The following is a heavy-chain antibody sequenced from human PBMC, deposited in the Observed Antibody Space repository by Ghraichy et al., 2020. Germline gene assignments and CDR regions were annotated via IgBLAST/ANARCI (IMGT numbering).Heavy chain of an antibody. D-gene: IGHD3-3*01. CDR2: ISGSGGST. V-gene: IGHV3-23*01. CDR3: AKDSNYDFWSGYSAY. J-gene: IGHJ4*01. Sequence: GGSLRLSCAASGFTFSSYAMSWVRQAPGKGLEWVSAISGSGGSTYYADSVKGRFTISRDNSKNTLYLQMNSLRAEDTAVYYCAKDSNYDFWSGYSAYWGHGTLVTVSS. CDR1: GFTFSSYA.